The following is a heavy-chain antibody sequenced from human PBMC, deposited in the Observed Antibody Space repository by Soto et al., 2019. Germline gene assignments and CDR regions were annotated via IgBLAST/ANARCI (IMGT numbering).Heavy chain of an antibody. J-gene: IGHJ4*02. V-gene: IGHV3-74*03. CDR1: GLTFSSQW. Sequence: EVQLVESGGGLVQPGGSRRLSCAASGLTFSSQWMYWVRQSPGKGPVWVSYINSDGSRIAYADSVKGRFTISRDNAKNTLYLQMNSLRVEDTAVYYCVRDIRWGRGTLVTVSS. CDR2: INSDGSRI. CDR3: VRDIR.